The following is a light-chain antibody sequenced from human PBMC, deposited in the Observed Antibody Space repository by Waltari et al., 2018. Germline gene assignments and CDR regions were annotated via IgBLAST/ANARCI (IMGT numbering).Light chain of an antibody. CDR3: QQYYSNVFT. J-gene: IGKJ3*01. V-gene: IGKV4-1*01. CDR1: QSVSYSSNNRDY. CDR2: WAA. Sequence: DIVLTQSPDSLAVSLGERATINCKSSQSVSYSSNNRDYLAWYQQKPGQPPKLLIYWAATRESGVPDRFSGSGSGTDFTLTISSLQAEDVAVYYCQQYYSNVFTFGPGTKVDIK.